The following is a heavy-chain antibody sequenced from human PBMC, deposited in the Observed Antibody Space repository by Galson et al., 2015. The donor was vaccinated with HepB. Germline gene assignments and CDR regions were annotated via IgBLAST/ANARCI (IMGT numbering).Heavy chain of an antibody. Sequence: SVKVSCKASGYTFTAYYLHWVRQAPGQGLEWVGRIHPNSGGTNYAQDFQGRVTMTRDASTNTVYMELKKLRSDDTAVYYCARGTTSGTSLPPFDPWGQGTLVTVSS. CDR2: IHPNSGGT. CDR3: ARGTTSGTSLPPFDP. J-gene: IGHJ5*02. D-gene: IGHD2-2*01. V-gene: IGHV1-2*06. CDR1: GYTFTAYY.